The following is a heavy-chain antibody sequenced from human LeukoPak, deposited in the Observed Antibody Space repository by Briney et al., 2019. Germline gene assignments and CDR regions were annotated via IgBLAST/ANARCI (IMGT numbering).Heavy chain of an antibody. D-gene: IGHD6-13*01. CDR3: ASGVTDLLDSSRGVYYYYGMDV. CDR2: IYYSGST. V-gene: IGHV4-31*03. J-gene: IGHJ6*02. CDR1: GGSISSGGYY. Sequence: SETLSLTCTVSGGSISSGGYYWSWIRQHPGTGLEWIGYIYYSGSTYYNPSLKSRVTISVDTSKNQFSLKLSSVTAADTAVYYCASGVTDLLDSSRGVYYYYGMDVWGQGTTVTVSS.